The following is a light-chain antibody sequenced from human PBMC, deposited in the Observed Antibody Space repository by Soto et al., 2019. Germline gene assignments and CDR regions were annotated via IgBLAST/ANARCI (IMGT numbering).Light chain of an antibody. Sequence: QSVLTQPPSMSGAPGQRVTISCTGSSSNIGAGYGVHWYQHLPGTAPKLLIYGNTDRPSGVPDRFSGSKSGTSASLAITGLQAEDEADYYCQSYDSSLSGGVFGGGTKLTVL. CDR2: GNT. J-gene: IGLJ3*02. CDR1: SSNIGAGYG. V-gene: IGLV1-40*01. CDR3: QSYDSSLSGGV.